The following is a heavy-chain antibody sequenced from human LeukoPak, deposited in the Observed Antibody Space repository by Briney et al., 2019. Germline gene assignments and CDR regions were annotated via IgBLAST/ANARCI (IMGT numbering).Heavy chain of an antibody. CDR1: GYSFSTYW. J-gene: IGHJ4*02. Sequence: GEFLKISCKGSGYSFSTYWIGWVRQMPGKGLEWMGIIYPGDSDTRYSPSFQGQVTISADKTITTAYLQWSSLKASDTAMYFCARSSGPGSSFDYWGQGTLVTVSS. CDR2: IYPGDSDT. D-gene: IGHD3-10*01. V-gene: IGHV5-51*01. CDR3: ARSSGPGSSFDY.